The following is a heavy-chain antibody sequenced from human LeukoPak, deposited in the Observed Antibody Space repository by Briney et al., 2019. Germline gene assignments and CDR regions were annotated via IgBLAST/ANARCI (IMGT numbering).Heavy chain of an antibody. Sequence: GGSLRLSCAASGFTVSTNYMNWVRQAPGKGLEWVSILYSGSDTYYADSVKGRFTISRDDSRNTLFLHMHSLKAEDTAIYYCARVGDHFHWFLDLWGRGTLVAVSS. D-gene: IGHD2-21*01. V-gene: IGHV3-53*01. CDR2: LYSGSDT. CDR3: ARVGDHFHWFLDL. J-gene: IGHJ2*01. CDR1: GFTVSTNY.